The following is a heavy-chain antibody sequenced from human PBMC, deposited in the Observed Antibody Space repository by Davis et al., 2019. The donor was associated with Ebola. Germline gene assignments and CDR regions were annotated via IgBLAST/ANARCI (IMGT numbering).Heavy chain of an antibody. CDR1: GFTFSSYG. J-gene: IGHJ6*02. Sequence: PGGSLRLSCAASGFTFSSYGMHWVRQAPGKGLEWVAVISYDGSNKYYADSVKGRFTISRDNSKNTLYLQMNSLRAEDTAVYYCEREGPNGNLYYYYGMDVWGQGTTVTVSS. CDR3: EREGPNGNLYYYYGMDV. D-gene: IGHD1-1*01. CDR2: ISYDGSNK. V-gene: IGHV3-30*03.